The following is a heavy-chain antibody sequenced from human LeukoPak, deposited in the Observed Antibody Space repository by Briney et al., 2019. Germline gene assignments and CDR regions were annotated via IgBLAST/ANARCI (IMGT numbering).Heavy chain of an antibody. J-gene: IGHJ5*02. Sequence: GGSLRLSCAASGFTFSSYSMNWVRQAPGKGLEWVANIKQDGSEKYYVDSVKGRFTISRDNAKNSLYLQMNSLRAEDTAVYYCARDRFVGGNPWGQGTLVTVSS. D-gene: IGHD2-15*01. V-gene: IGHV3-7*01. CDR1: GFTFSSYS. CDR2: IKQDGSEK. CDR3: ARDRFVGGNP.